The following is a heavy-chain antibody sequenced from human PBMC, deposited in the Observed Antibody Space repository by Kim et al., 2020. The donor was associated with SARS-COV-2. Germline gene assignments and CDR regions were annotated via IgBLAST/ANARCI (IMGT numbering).Heavy chain of an antibody. CDR3: TTHSTSSSWYSGPNWFDP. J-gene: IGHJ5*02. Sequence: GGSLRLSCAASGFTFSNAWMSWVRQAPGKGLEWVGRIKSKTDGGTTDYAAPVKGRFTISRDDSKNTLYLQMNSLKTEDTAVYYCTTHSTSSSWYSGPNWFDPWGQGTLVTVSS. CDR1: GFTFSNAW. D-gene: IGHD6-13*01. CDR2: IKSKTDGGTT. V-gene: IGHV3-15*01.